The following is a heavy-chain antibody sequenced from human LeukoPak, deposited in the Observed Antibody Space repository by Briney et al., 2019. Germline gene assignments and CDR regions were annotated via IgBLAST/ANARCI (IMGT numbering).Heavy chain of an antibody. CDR1: RATFRRNA. D-gene: IGHD3-10*01. CDR2: IIPILGIA. J-gene: IGHJ4*02. Sequence: SSQVSRATFRRNAKSWVRPASGQRIEWMERIIPILGIANYAQKFQGRVTITAGKSTSTAYMELSSLRSEDTAVYYCARDCSALLGIGELFTSYFDYGGQGTRVT. CDR3: ARDCSALLGIGELFTSYFDY. V-gene: IGHV1-69*04.